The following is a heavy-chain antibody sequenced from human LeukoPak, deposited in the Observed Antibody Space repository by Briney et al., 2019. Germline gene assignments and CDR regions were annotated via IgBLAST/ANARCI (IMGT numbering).Heavy chain of an antibody. J-gene: IGHJ6*02. CDR1: GVSISSGDYY. V-gene: IGHV4-30-4*02. CDR2: IYYSGST. D-gene: IGHD3-22*01. Sequence: SETLSLTCTVSGVSISSGDYYWSWIRQPPGKGLEWIGYIYYSGSTYYNPSLKSRVTISVDTSKNQFSLNLSSVTAADTAMYYCARDRSPEGYYDSSHWDYYHGMDVWGQGTTVTVSS. CDR3: ARDRSPEGYYDSSHWDYYHGMDV.